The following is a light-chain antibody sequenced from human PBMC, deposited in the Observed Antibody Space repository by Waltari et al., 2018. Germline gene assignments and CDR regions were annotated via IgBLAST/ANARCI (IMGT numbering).Light chain of an antibody. J-gene: IGKJ2*01. Sequence: DIQMNQSPSSLSASVGDRVTITCRASQNINTYLNWYQQKVGRAPKLLIYATSSLQSGVPSRFSGSGSGTHFTLTINSLQPEDFATYSCQQSYTTPRTFGQGTNLEIK. V-gene: IGKV1-39*01. CDR1: QNINTY. CDR3: QQSYTTPRT. CDR2: ATS.